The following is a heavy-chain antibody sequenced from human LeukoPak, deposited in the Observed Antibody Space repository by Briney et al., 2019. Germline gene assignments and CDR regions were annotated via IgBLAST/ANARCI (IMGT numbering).Heavy chain of an antibody. CDR2: IYSGGST. V-gene: IGHV3-53*01. CDR3: AKAPRDSTTRYFDL. J-gene: IGHJ2*01. CDR1: EFTVSNNY. Sequence: GGSLRLSCAASEFTVSNNYLSWVRQAPGKGLEWVSIIYSGGSTYYADSVKGRFTISRDNSKNTLYLQMNSLRAEDTAVYYCAKAPRDSTTRYFDLWGRGTLVTVSS. D-gene: IGHD5/OR15-5a*01.